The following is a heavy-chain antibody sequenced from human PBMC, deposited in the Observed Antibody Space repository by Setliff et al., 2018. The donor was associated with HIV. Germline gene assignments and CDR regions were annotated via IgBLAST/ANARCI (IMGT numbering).Heavy chain of an antibody. CDR1: GYSIISDSYY. Sequence: KPSETLSLTCTVSGYSIISDSYYWGWIRQPPGKGLEWIGSIYYDGITHYNPSLKSRVAIFEDTSKSQFSLNLTSVTAADTAVYYCAKRYNDLWNGQTDVWGRGATVTVSS. V-gene: IGHV4-39*01. D-gene: IGHD3-3*01. CDR2: IYYDGIT. J-gene: IGHJ6*04. CDR3: AKRYNDLWNGQTDV.